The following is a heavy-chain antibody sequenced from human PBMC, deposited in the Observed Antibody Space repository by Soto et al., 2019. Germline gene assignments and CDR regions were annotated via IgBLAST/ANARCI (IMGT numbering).Heavy chain of an antibody. V-gene: IGHV3-23*01. CDR2: ISGSGGRT. D-gene: IGHD3-22*01. Sequence: EVQLLESGGGLVQPGGSLRLSCAASGFTFSSYAMSWVRQAPGKGLEWVSGISGSGGRTHYADSVKGRFTISRDNSKNTLYLQMDSLRAEDTAVYYCAKDPIREVDRSGLRLYYFDYWGQGALVTVSS. CDR1: GFTFSSYA. CDR3: AKDPIREVDRSGLRLYYFDY. J-gene: IGHJ4*02.